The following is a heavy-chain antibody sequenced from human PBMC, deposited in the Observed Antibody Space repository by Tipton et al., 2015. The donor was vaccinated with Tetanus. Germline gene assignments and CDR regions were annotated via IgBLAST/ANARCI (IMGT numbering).Heavy chain of an antibody. CDR2: MNPNSGNT. Sequence: QLVQSGAEVKKPGASVKVSCKASGYTFTSYDINWVRQATGQGLEWMGWMNPNSGNTGYAQKFQGRVTMTRNASISTAYMELSSLRSEDTAVYYCARRVYDSEETRIDYWGQGTLVTVSS. J-gene: IGHJ4*02. V-gene: IGHV1-8*01. CDR3: ARRVYDSEETRIDY. CDR1: GYTFTSYD. D-gene: IGHD3-22*01.